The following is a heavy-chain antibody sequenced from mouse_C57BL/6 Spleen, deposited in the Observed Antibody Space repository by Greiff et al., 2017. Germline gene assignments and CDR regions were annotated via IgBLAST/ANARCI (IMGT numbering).Heavy chain of an antibody. CDR3: ASATFITTVVAHWYFDI. V-gene: IGHV1-50*01. D-gene: IGHD1-1*01. Sequence: QVQLQQPGAELVKPGASVKLSCKASGYTFTSYWMQWVKQRPGQGLEWIGEIDPSDCSTNYNQKFKGKATLTVDTSSSTAYLQLSSLTSEDSAVYYCASATFITTVVAHWYFDIWRTGTRVTDSS. J-gene: IGHJ1*03. CDR1: GYTFTSYW. CDR2: IDPSDCST.